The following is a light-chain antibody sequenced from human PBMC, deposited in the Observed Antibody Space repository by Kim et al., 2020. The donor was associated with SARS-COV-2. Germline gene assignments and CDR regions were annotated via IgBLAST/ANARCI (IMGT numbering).Light chain of an antibody. Sequence: EIVLTQSPASLSLSPGDRATLSCRASQSVGNYLAWYQQRPGQSPRLLIYHTSTRATGVPARFSGSGSGTDFTLTISSLEPEDFALYYCQQRSDWPTFGGGTKVDIK. CDR3: QQRSDWPT. V-gene: IGKV3-11*01. J-gene: IGKJ4*01. CDR2: HTS. CDR1: QSVGNY.